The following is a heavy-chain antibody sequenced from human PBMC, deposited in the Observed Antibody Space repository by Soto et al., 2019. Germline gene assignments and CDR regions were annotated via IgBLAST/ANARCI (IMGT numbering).Heavy chain of an antibody. CDR1: GYTFTSYC. Sequence: ASVKVSCKASGYTFTSYCMHWVRQAPGQGLEWMGIINPSGGSTSYAQKFQGRVTMTRDTSTSTVYMELSSLRSEDTAVYYCARAKPPHYYGSGSPLDPWGQGTLVTVSS. J-gene: IGHJ5*02. V-gene: IGHV1-46*01. CDR3: ARAKPPHYYGSGSPLDP. CDR2: INPSGGST. D-gene: IGHD3-10*01.